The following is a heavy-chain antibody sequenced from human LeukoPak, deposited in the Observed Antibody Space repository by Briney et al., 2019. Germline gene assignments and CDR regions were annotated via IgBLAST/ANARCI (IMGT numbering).Heavy chain of an antibody. CDR3: ASNTVTIRRNEQYYYYYMDV. CDR2: IYYSGST. J-gene: IGHJ6*03. V-gene: IGHV4-59*01. D-gene: IGHD4-11*01. Sequence: SETLSLTCTVSGGSISSYYWSWIRQPPGKGLEGIGYIYYSGSTNYNPSLKSRVTISVDTSKNQFSLKLSSVTAADTAVYYCASNTVTIRRNEQYYYYYMDVWGKGTTVTVSS. CDR1: GGSISSYY.